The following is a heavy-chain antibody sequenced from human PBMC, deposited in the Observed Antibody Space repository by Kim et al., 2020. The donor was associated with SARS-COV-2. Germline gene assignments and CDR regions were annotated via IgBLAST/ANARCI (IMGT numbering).Heavy chain of an antibody. J-gene: IGHJ4*02. CDR3: ARVGYSSSWYVDY. V-gene: IGHV4-30-2*01. D-gene: IGHD6-13*01. Sequence: NPSRQSRVTISVGRSKNQFSLKLSSVTAADTAVYYCARVGYSSSWYVDYWGQGTLVTVSS.